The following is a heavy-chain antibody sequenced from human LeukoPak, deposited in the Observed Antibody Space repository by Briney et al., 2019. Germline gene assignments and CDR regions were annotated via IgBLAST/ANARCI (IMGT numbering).Heavy chain of an antibody. CDR2: IYYSGST. CDR1: GGSISSSSYY. CDR3: ANLFLGAGY. J-gene: IGHJ4*02. V-gene: IGHV4-39*07. D-gene: IGHD3-3*01. Sequence: SETLSLTCTVSGGSISSSSYYWGWIRQPPGKGLEWIGSIYYSGSTYYNPSLKSRVTISVDTSKNQFSLKLSSVTAADTAVYYCANLFLGAGYWGQGTLVTVSS.